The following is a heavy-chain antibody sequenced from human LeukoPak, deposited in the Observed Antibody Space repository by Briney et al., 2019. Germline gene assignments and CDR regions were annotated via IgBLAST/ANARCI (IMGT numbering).Heavy chain of an antibody. Sequence: GGSLRLSCTTSGFFFGAYAMSWFRQAPGKGLEWVGFIRSKTYGGAIEYAASVKGRFTISRDDSKGIAYLQMNSPKTEDTAVYYCARDQLGGDPDDYYYYMDVWGKGTTVTVSS. V-gene: IGHV3-49*03. CDR2: IRSKTYGGAI. CDR1: GFFFGAYA. D-gene: IGHD4-17*01. CDR3: ARDQLGGDPDDYYYYMDV. J-gene: IGHJ6*03.